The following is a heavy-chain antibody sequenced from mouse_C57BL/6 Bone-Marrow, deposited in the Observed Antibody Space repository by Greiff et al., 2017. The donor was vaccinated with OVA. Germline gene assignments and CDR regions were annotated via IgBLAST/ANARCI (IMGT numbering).Heavy chain of an antibody. D-gene: IGHD2-12*01. J-gene: IGHJ2*02. V-gene: IGHV1-81*01. Sequence: VQLMESGAELVRPGASVKLSCKASGYTFTSYGISWVKQRPGQGLEWIGEIYPRSGNTYYNEKFKGKATLTADKSSSTAYMELRSLTSEDSAVYFCARSEDDSVCYIDYWGKGTSLTVSS. CDR3: ARSEDDSVCYIDY. CDR2: IYPRSGNT. CDR1: GYTFTSYG.